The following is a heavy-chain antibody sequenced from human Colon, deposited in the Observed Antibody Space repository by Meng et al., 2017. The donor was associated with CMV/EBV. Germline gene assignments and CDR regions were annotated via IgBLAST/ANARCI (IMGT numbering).Heavy chain of an antibody. Sequence: GSLRLSCSVSGGSISGYYWSWIRQPPGKGLEWIGYIYYSGSTNYSPSLKSRVTISVDTSKNHFSLNLTSVTAADTAVYYCARVDYSGNYDYWGQGTLVTVSS. V-gene: IGHV4-59*01. D-gene: IGHD4/OR15-4a*01. J-gene: IGHJ4*02. CDR1: GGSISGYY. CDR2: IYYSGST. CDR3: ARVDYSGNYDY.